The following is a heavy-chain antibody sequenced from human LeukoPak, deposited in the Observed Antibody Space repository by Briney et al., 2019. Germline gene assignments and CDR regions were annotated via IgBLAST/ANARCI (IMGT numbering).Heavy chain of an antibody. Sequence: SETLSLTCTASGGSISSGSYYWSWIRQPAGKGLEWIGRIYTSGSTNYNPSLKSRVTISVDTSKNQFSLKLSSVTAADTAVYYCARVGEWLIFDYWGQGTLVTVSS. CDR1: GGSISSGSYY. V-gene: IGHV4-61*02. CDR2: IYTSGST. D-gene: IGHD6-19*01. J-gene: IGHJ4*02. CDR3: ARVGEWLIFDY.